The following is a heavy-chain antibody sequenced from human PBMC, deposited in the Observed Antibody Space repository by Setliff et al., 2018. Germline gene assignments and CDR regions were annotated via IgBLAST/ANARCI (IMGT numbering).Heavy chain of an antibody. Sequence: SETLSLTCTVSGYSISSGYIWGWIRQPPGKGPEWVGSIGHTGSINYNPSLKSRLTISRDTSKNQVSLKLNSVTATDTAVYYCARDLGHGGDSDYWGQGILVTVSS. V-gene: IGHV4-38-2*02. J-gene: IGHJ4*02. CDR1: GYSISSGYI. CDR2: IGHTGSI. D-gene: IGHD2-21*02. CDR3: ARDLGHGGDSDY.